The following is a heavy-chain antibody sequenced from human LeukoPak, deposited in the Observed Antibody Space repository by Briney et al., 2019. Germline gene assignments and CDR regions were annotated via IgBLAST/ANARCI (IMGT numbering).Heavy chain of an antibody. D-gene: IGHD3-22*01. CDR2: ISGSGGST. CDR1: GGSFSGYY. J-gene: IGHJ4*02. Sequence: PSETLSLTCAAYGGSFSGYYWSWVRQAPGKGLEWVSAISGSGGSTYYADSVKSRFTISRDNSKNTLYLQMNSLRAEDTAVYYCAKPNYYDSSGYYYDYWGQGTLVTVSS. CDR3: AKPNYYDSSGYYYDY. V-gene: IGHV3-23*01.